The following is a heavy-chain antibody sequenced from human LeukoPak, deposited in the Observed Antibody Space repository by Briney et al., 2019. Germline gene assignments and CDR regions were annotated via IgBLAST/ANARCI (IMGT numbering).Heavy chain of an antibody. CDR2: FDTSGNT. V-gene: IGHV4-4*07. CDR1: GGFISSYY. Sequence: PSETLSLTCTVSGGFISSYYWSWIRQPAGKGLEWIGRFDTSGNTNYNPSLKSRVTMSVDTSKNQFSLKLSSVTAADTAVYYCARDGRGAQHPDAFDMWGQGTMVTVSS. J-gene: IGHJ3*02. CDR3: ARDGRGAQHPDAFDM. D-gene: IGHD3-10*01.